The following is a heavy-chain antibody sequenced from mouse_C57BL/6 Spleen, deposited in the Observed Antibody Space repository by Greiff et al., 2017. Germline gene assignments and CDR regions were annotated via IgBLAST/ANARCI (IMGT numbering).Heavy chain of an antibody. V-gene: IGHV5-4*01. CDR1: GFTFSSYA. CDR3: ARDYYGSSYAMDY. Sequence: EVQWVESGGGLVKPGGSLKLSCAASGFTFSSYAMSWVRQTPEKRLEWVATISDGGSYTYYPDNVKGRFTISRDNAKNNLYLQMSHLKSEDTAMYYCARDYYGSSYAMDYWGQGTSVTVSS. CDR2: ISDGGSYT. J-gene: IGHJ4*01. D-gene: IGHD1-1*01.